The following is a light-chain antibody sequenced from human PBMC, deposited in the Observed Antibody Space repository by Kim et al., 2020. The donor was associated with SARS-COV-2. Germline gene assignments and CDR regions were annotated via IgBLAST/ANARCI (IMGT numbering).Light chain of an antibody. V-gene: IGLV2-14*04. CDR2: DVI. CDR3: SSYTSSSTYV. CDR1: RSDVGGYND. Sequence: GQSITISATGTRSDVGGYNDVSWYQQQPGKTPKLMIYDVIERPSGVSSRFSGSKSGNTASLTISGLQAEDEADYYCSSYTSSSTYVFGTGTKVTVL. J-gene: IGLJ1*01.